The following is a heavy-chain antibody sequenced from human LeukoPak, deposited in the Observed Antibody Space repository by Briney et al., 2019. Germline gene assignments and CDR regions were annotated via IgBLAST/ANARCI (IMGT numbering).Heavy chain of an antibody. CDR1: GFTFSSYD. V-gene: IGHV3-13*01. Sequence: PGGSLRLSSAASGFTFSSYDMHWVRQATGKGLEWVSAIGTAGDTYYPGSVKGRFTISRENAKNSLYLQMNSLRAGDTAVYYCARVQGLDFRWYFDLWGRGTLVTVSS. J-gene: IGHJ2*01. CDR2: IGTAGDT. CDR3: ARVQGLDFRWYFDL.